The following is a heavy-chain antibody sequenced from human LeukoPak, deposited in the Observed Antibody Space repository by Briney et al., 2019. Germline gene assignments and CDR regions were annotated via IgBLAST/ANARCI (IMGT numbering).Heavy chain of an antibody. CDR2: ISYDGENK. V-gene: IGHV3-30*03. D-gene: IGHD3-3*01. Sequence: HPGGSLRLSCTTSGFTFRSSGMHWVRQAPGKGLEWMAVISYDGENKYYADSVKGRFTISRDNAKNTLYLQMNSLRAEDTAVYYCARGWPDFWSGYSSGAEYFQHWGQGTLVTVSS. J-gene: IGHJ1*01. CDR3: ARGWPDFWSGYSSGAEYFQH. CDR1: GFTFRSSG.